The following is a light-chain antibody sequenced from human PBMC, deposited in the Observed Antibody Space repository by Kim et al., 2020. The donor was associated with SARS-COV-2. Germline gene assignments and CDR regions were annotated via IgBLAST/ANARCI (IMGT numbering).Light chain of an antibody. CDR3: QAWDSSTHNYV. Sequence: QTARTHCSGYKLGDKYVSWYQQKPGPSPVVVIYQESQRPSGIPERFSGSNSGNTATLTISGTQAMDEADYYCQAWDSSTHNYVFGAGTKVTVL. CDR2: QES. J-gene: IGLJ1*01. CDR1: KLGDKY. V-gene: IGLV3-1*01.